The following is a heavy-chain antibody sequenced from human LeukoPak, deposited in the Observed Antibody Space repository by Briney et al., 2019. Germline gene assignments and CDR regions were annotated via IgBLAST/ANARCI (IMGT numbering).Heavy chain of an antibody. D-gene: IGHD3-22*01. CDR3: ARDVRIVYYDRSPDY. Sequence: PGGSLRLSCAASGFTFNRYGMHWVRQAPGKGLEWVAYIGHDGSNKYYADSVKGRFTISRDSSKNTLYLQMNSLRAEDTGVYYCARDVRIVYYDRSPDYWGQGTLVTVSS. V-gene: IGHV3-30*02. CDR2: IGHDGSNK. CDR1: GFTFNRYG. J-gene: IGHJ4*02.